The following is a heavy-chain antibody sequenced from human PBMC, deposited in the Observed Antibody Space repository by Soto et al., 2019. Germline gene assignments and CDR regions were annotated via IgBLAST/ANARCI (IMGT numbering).Heavy chain of an antibody. Sequence: GGSLRLSCAASGFTFSNAWMSWVRQAPGKGLEWVGRIKSKTDGGTTDYAAPVKGRFTISRDDSKNTLYLQMNSLKTEDTAVYYCTTLHYDYVWGSYRYYYYGMDVWGQGTTGTVSS. CDR3: TTLHYDYVWGSYRYYYYGMDV. J-gene: IGHJ6*02. V-gene: IGHV3-15*01. D-gene: IGHD3-16*02. CDR2: IKSKTDGGTT. CDR1: GFTFSNAW.